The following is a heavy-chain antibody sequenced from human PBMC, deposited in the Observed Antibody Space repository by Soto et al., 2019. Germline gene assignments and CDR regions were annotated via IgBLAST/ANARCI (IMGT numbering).Heavy chain of an antibody. Sequence: GASVKVSCKASGYTFTSYYMHWVRQAPGQGLEWMGIINPSGGSTSYAQKFQGRVTMTRDTSTSTVYMELSSLRSEDTAVYYCTLKPSTVVTQGYFDYWGQGTLVTVSS. CDR2: INPSGGST. J-gene: IGHJ4*02. D-gene: IGHD4-17*01. V-gene: IGHV1-46*01. CDR1: GYTFTSYY. CDR3: TLKPSTVVTQGYFDY.